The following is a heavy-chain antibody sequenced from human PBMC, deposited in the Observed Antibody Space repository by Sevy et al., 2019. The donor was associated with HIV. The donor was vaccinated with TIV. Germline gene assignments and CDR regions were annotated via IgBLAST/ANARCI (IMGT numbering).Heavy chain of an antibody. CDR1: GFIFSNYG. J-gene: IGHJ3*02. CDR3: TREKIELGSAFDI. Sequence: GGSLRLSCAASGFIFSNYGMHWVRQAPGKGLEWVAVIWYDGSNKLYTDSVKGRFTISRDNSKNTLYLQMDSLRAEDTAVYYCTREKIELGSAFDIWGQGTLVTVSS. CDR2: IWYDGSNK. D-gene: IGHD6-6*01. V-gene: IGHV3-33*01.